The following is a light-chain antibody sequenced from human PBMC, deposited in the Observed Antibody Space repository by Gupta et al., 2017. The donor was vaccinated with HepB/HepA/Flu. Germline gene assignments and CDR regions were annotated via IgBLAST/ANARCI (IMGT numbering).Light chain of an antibody. CDR1: ALADQY. Sequence: SSDLTQPPSVSVSPGLTVRITCFRDALADQYCYWYQQKPGQAPLLIIFKDKERPSGIPVRFSGSSSGSIATLTISGVQPEDEADYYCQTTDSTGVRFVFGSG. J-gene: IGLJ6*01. V-gene: IGLV3-25*03. CDR2: KDK. CDR3: QTTDSTGVRFV.